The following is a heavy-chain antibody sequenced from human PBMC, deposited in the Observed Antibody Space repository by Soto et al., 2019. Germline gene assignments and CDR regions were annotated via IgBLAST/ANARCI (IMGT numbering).Heavy chain of an antibody. V-gene: IGHV1-3*01. Sequence: ASVKVCSEASGYTFTSYALHSARQAPGQRLEWMGWINAGNGNTKYSQKFPGRVTITRETSASKAYRELSILRSEVTVVYYGARKGEGGHNSGYWGQGTLVTVSS. CDR3: ARKGEGGHNSGY. D-gene: IGHD3-16*01. CDR2: INAGNGNT. J-gene: IGHJ4*02. CDR1: GYTFTSYA.